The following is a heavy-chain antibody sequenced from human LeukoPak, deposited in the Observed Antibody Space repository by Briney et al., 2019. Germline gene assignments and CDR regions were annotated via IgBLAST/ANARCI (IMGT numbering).Heavy chain of an antibody. V-gene: IGHV5-51*01. J-gene: IGHJ4*01. Sequence: GESLKISCAASGYTFTDYWIAWVRQVPGIGLEWMGIIFPGDSDTRYSPSFQGQVTISADRSINTAYLQWSSLKASDTGMHYCARQDTAMVTPIDYWGHGTLVTVSS. CDR2: IFPGDSDT. CDR1: GYTFTDYW. D-gene: IGHD5-18*01. CDR3: ARQDTAMVTPIDY.